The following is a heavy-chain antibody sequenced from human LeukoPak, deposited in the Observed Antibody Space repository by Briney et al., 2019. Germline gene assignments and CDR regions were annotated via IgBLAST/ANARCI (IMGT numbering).Heavy chain of an antibody. CDR1: GGSISSYY. CDR3: ARKAVAEAFDI. V-gene: IGHV4-59*01. CDR2: IYYSGST. D-gene: IGHD6-19*01. Sequence: SETLSLTCTVSGGSISSYYWSWIRQPPGKGLEWIGYIYYSGSTNYNPSLKSRVTISVDTSKNQFSLKLSSVTAAGTAVYYCARKAVAEAFDIWGQGTMVTVSS. J-gene: IGHJ3*02.